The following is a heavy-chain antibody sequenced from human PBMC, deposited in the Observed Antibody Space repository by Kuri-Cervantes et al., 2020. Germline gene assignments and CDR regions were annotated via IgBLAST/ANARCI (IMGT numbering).Heavy chain of an antibody. D-gene: IGHD4-17*01. V-gene: IGHV3-30*03. CDR2: ISYDGSNK. CDR3: ARGRGDYGDYVGNQFRYNWFDP. CDR1: GFTFSSYG. J-gene: IGHJ5*02. Sequence: GESLKISCAASGFTFSSYGMHWVRQAPGKGLEWVAVISYDGSNKYYADSVKGRFTISRDNSKNTLYLQMNSLRAEDTAVYYCARGRGDYGDYVGNQFRYNWFDPWGQGTLVTVSS.